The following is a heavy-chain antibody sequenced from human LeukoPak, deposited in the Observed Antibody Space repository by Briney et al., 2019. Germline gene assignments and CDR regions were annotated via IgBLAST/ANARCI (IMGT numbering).Heavy chain of an antibody. V-gene: IGHV1-24*01. J-gene: IGHJ4*02. CDR3: ATEAVSLVSSGYRNFDY. CDR1: GYTVTEVS. CDR2: FDPEEGEI. Sequence: ASVKVPCKVSGYTVTEVSMQWVRQAPGKGLEWMGGFDPEEGEIVYAQKFQGRITMTEDTSTDTAYMDLSSLRPEDTAIYYCATEAVSLVSSGYRNFDYWGQGTLVTVSS. D-gene: IGHD6-25*01.